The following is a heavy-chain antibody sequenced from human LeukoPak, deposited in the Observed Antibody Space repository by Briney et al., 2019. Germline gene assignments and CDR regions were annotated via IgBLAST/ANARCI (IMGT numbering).Heavy chain of an antibody. CDR2: IRNDRIT. D-gene: IGHD5-12*01. Sequence: GGALRLSFVLSGLTFSDAWMSWVRQAPGKGLEWVGRIRNDRITDYAAPVQGRFSISRDNSKNKFYLQMKSLRTEDTDMYFCTWMATIFTVDYWGQGTLVTVSS. CDR3: TWMATIFTVDY. CDR1: GLTFSDAW. V-gene: IGHV3-15*01. J-gene: IGHJ4*02.